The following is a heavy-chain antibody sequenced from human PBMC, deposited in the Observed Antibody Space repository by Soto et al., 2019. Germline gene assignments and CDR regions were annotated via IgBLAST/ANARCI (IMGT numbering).Heavy chain of an antibody. CDR2: ISFDGTHE. D-gene: IGHD3-3*01. J-gene: IGHJ6*02. Sequence: VESGGRGVQPGRSLRLSCAASEFTFSSYAMHWVRQAPGRGLEWVALISFDGTHEYYADSVKGRFTISRDSSNNMLFLQMNSLRPDDSAIYYCARPIPRWSYHYGMDVWGQGTTVTVSS. CDR1: EFTFSSYA. V-gene: IGHV3-30-3*01. CDR3: ARPIPRWSYHYGMDV.